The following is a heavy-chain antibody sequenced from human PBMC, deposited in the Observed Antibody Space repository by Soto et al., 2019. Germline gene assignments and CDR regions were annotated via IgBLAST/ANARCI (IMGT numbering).Heavy chain of an antibody. Sequence: GESLKISCQASGYTFDTSWIGWVRQVPGKGLEWMGIIWPRDSDTKYNPSFEGQVTISADKSISTAYLQWSSLKASDSAIYYCARHAVDTDSRWGEGTRVTVPS. V-gene: IGHV5-51*01. CDR3: ARHAVDTDSR. CDR1: GYTFDTSW. D-gene: IGHD5-18*01. J-gene: IGHJ4*02. CDR2: IWPRDSDT.